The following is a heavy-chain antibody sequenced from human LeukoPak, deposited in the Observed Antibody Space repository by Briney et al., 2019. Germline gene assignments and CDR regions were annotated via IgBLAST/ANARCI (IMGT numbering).Heavy chain of an antibody. CDR1: GFTFSGYA. Sequence: GGSLRLSCAASGFTFSGYAIHWVRQAPGKGLEWVAVTSRDGDNKKYADSVKGRFTISRGNSKNTLYLQMDSLRGEDTAVYYCAKKGRSSGSTDYFVYWGQGTLVTVSS. J-gene: IGHJ4*02. D-gene: IGHD3-22*01. CDR2: TSRDGDNK. CDR3: AKKGRSSGSTDYFVY. V-gene: IGHV3-30-3*02.